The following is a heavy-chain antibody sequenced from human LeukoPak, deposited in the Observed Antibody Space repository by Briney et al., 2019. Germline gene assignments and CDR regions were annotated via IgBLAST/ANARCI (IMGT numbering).Heavy chain of an antibody. CDR1: GFTVSSNY. Sequence: GGSLRLSCAASGFTVSSNYMSWVRQAPGKGLEWVSVIYSGGSTYYADSVKGRFTISRDNSKNTLYLQMNSLRAEDTAVYYCARDLSVYDYGEGVDYWGQGTLVTVSS. D-gene: IGHD4-17*01. CDR3: ARDLSVYDYGEGVDY. J-gene: IGHJ4*02. V-gene: IGHV3-53*01. CDR2: IYSGGST.